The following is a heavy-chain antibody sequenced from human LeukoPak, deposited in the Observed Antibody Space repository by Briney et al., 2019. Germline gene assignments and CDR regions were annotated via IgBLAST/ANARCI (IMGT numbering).Heavy chain of an antibody. CDR2: ISAYNGNT. Sequence: ASVKVSCKASGYTFTSYGISWVRQAPGQGLEWMGWISAYNGNTNYAQKLQGRVTMTTDTSTSTAYMELRSLRSDDTAMYYCARANSGWYRGNWFDPSGQGTLVTVSS. V-gene: IGHV1-18*01. CDR1: GYTFTSYG. D-gene: IGHD6-19*01. J-gene: IGHJ5*01. CDR3: ARANSGWYRGNWFDP.